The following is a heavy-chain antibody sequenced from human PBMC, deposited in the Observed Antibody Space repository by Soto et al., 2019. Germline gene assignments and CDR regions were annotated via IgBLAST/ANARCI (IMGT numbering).Heavy chain of an antibody. Sequence: QVQLVESGGGLVKPGGSLRLSCVASGFTFSDYYMSWIRQAPGKGLEWVSYISSSGNTLYYADSVKGRFTISRDNAKDSLYLQMNSLRAEDTAVYYCARDPSRWLWRAIYFDYWGQGTLVTVSS. CDR2: ISSSGNTL. V-gene: IGHV3-11*01. CDR3: ARDPSRWLWRAIYFDY. D-gene: IGHD5-12*01. CDR1: GFTFSDYY. J-gene: IGHJ4*02.